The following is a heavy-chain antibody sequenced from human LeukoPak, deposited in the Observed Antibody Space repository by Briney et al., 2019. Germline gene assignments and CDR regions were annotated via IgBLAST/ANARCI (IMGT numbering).Heavy chain of an antibody. CDR2: IRSKAYGGTT. Sequence: GGSLRLSCTASGFTFGDYAMSWFRQAPGKGLEWVGFIRSKAYGGTTEYAASVKGRFTISRDDSKSIAYLQMNSLKTEDTAIYYCAKVPRQHDNWFDPWGQGTLVTVSS. J-gene: IGHJ5*02. CDR1: GFTFGDYA. D-gene: IGHD3-9*01. V-gene: IGHV3-49*03. CDR3: AKVPRQHDNWFDP.